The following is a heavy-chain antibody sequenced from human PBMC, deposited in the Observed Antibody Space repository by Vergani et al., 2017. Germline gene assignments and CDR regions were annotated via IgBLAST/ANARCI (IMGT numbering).Heavy chain of an antibody. D-gene: IGHD2-21*02. J-gene: IGHJ4*02. Sequence: QVQLVESAGGVVQPGGSLRLSCSASAFTFSNIGMHWIRQGPGKGLEWLACIGKDGINTRYRDAVKGRFTVSRDNSKDILYLQMDSLRSEDTALYYCAKYLRDSTDGLPDSWGAGSLVIVSS. V-gene: IGHV3-30*02. CDR3: AKYLRDSTDGLPDS. CDR1: AFTFSNIG. CDR2: IGKDGINT.